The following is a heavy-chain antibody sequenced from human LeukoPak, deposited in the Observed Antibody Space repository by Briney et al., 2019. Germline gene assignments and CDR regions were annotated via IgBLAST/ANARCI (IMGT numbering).Heavy chain of an antibody. CDR1: GGSFSGFH. J-gene: IGHJ2*01. D-gene: IGHD3-10*01. Sequence: PSETLSLTCAVYGGSFSGFHWSWIRQPPGKGLEWIGEINRSGSTKYNPSLKSRVTISVDTSKNQFSLKLSSVTAADTAVYYCARASGPWYFDLWGRGTLVTVSS. V-gene: IGHV4-34*01. CDR2: INRSGST. CDR3: ARASGPWYFDL.